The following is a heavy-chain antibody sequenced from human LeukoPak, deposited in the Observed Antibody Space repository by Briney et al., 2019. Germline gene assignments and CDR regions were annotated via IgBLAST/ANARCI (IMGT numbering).Heavy chain of an antibody. Sequence: RASVKVSCKASGYTFTDYYMHWVRQAPGQGLEWMGWINSNSGDTKYAQKFQGRVTMTRDMSISTAYMELSRLRSDDTAVYYCVRVVVTALVGFDYWGPGTLVTVSS. CDR3: VRVVVTALVGFDY. D-gene: IGHD2-21*02. J-gene: IGHJ4*02. CDR1: GYTFTDYY. V-gene: IGHV1-2*02. CDR2: INSNSGDT.